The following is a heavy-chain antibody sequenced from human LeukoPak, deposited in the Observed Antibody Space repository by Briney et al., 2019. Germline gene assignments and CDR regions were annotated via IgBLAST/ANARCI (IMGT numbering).Heavy chain of an antibody. CDR2: IYYSGST. D-gene: IGHD3-22*01. V-gene: IGHV4-59*12. Sequence: SETLSLTCTVSGGSISSYYWSWIRQPPGKGLEWIGYIYYSGSTYYNPSLKSRVTISVDTSKNQFSLKLSSVTAADTAVYYCARGGGATMIARYWGQGTLVTVSS. CDR3: ARGGGATMIARY. CDR1: GGSISSYY. J-gene: IGHJ4*02.